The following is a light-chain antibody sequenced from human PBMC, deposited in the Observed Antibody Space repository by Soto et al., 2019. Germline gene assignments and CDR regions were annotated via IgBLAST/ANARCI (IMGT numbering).Light chain of an antibody. CDR3: QQRSKWPPWT. CDR2: DAS. Sequence: EIVLTQSPDTLSLSPGERATLSCRASENVSDYLAWYQHKPGQAPRLLIYDASNRAAGIPARFSGNGSGTDFTPTISSLEPEDFAIYYCQQRSKWPPWTFGQGTKVEI. V-gene: IGKV3-11*01. J-gene: IGKJ1*01. CDR1: ENVSDY.